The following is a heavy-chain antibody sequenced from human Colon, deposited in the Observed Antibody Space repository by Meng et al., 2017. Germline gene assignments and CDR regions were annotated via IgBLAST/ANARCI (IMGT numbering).Heavy chain of an antibody. V-gene: IGHV1-69*02. CDR2: IIPILGIA. CDR1: GGTFSSYT. J-gene: IGHJ2*01. Sequence: QGQLVQSGAEVKKPGSSVKVSCKASGGTFSSYTISWVRQAPGQGLEWMGRIIPILGIANYAQKFQGRVTITADKSTSTAYMELSSLRSEDTAVYYCARGDGYNFLDWYFDLWGRGTLVTVSS. CDR3: ARGDGYNFLDWYFDL. D-gene: IGHD5-24*01.